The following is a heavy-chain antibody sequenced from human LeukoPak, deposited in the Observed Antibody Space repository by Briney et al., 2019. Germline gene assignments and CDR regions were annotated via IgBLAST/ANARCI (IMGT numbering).Heavy chain of an antibody. CDR1: GYTFTSYY. Sequence: ASVKVSCKASGYTFTSYYMHWVRQAPGQGLEWMGIINPSGGSTSYAQKFQGRVTMTRDMSTSTVYMELSSLRSEDTAVYCCARFLNTIDAFDIWGQGTMVTVSS. J-gene: IGHJ3*02. CDR2: INPSGGST. CDR3: ARFLNTIDAFDI. V-gene: IGHV1-46*01. D-gene: IGHD3-22*01.